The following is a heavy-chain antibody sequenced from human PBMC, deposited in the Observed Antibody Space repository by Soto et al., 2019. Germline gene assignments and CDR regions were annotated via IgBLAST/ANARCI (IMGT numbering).Heavy chain of an antibody. V-gene: IGHV4-59*08. J-gene: IGHJ4*02. CDR1: GGSISSYY. CDR3: ARRGGDYYGAEGYYFDY. CDR2: IYYSGST. D-gene: IGHD3-10*01. Sequence: SETLSLTCTVSGGSISSYYWSWIRQPPGKGLEWIGYIYYSGSTNYNPSLKSRVTISVDTSKNQFSLKLSSVTTADTAVYYCARRGGDYYGAEGYYFDYWGQGTLVTVSS.